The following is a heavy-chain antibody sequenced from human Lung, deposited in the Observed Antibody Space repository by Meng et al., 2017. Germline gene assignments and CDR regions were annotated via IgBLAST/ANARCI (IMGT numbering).Heavy chain of an antibody. CDR2: INHSGST. J-gene: IGHJ4*02. CDR3: ARGPTTMAHDFDY. CDR1: GGSFSDYY. V-gene: IGHV4-34*01. D-gene: IGHD4-11*01. Sequence: QAQLQQWVAVLLNPSETLSLTCVVFGGSFSDYYWSWIRQPPGKGLEWIGEINHSGSTNYNPSLESRATISVDTSQNNLSLKLSSVTAADSAVYYCARGPTTMAHDFDYWGQGTLVTVSS.